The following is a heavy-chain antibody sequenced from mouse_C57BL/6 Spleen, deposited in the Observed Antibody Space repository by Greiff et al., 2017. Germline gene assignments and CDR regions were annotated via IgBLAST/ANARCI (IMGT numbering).Heavy chain of an antibody. Sequence: QVQLQQSGAELVRPGASVTLSCKASGYTFTDYEMHWVKQTPVHGLEWIGAIDPETGGTAYNQKFKGKAILTADKSSSTAYMELRSLTSEDSAVYYCTRPDIADGYDVYYAMDYWGQGTSVTVSS. D-gene: IGHD2-2*01. CDR2: IDPETGGT. J-gene: IGHJ4*01. CDR1: GYTFTDYE. CDR3: TRPDIADGYDVYYAMDY. V-gene: IGHV1-15*01.